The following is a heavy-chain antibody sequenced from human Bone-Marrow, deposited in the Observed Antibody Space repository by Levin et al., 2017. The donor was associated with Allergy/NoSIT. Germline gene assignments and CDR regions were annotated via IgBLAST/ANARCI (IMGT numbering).Heavy chain of an antibody. J-gene: IGHJ1*01. V-gene: IGHV3-74*01. CDR2: INSDGSST. CDR1: GFTFSSYW. D-gene: IGHD2-21*02. Sequence: GESLKISCAASGFTFSSYWMHWVRQAPGKGLVWVSRINSDGSSTSYADSVKGRFTISRDNAKNTLYLQMNSLRAEDTAVYYCARASHDLPLIVVVTAIIFLCAEYFQHWGQGTLVTVSS. CDR3: ARASHDLPLIVVVTAIIFLCAEYFQH.